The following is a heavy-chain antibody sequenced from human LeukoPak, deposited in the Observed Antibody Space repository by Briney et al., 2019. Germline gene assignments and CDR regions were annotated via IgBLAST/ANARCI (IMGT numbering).Heavy chain of an antibody. Sequence: GASVKVSCKASGYTFTNYYIHWVRQAPGQGLEWMGGIIPIFGTANYAQKFRGRVTITADESTSTAYMELSSLRSEDTAVYYCARDRSGSYYAIGNFDYWGQGTLVTVSS. CDR1: GYTFTNYY. CDR2: IIPIFGTA. J-gene: IGHJ4*02. D-gene: IGHD1-26*01. CDR3: ARDRSGSYYAIGNFDY. V-gene: IGHV1-69*13.